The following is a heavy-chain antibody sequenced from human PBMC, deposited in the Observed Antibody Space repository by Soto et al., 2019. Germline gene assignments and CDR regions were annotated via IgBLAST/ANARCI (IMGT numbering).Heavy chain of an antibody. D-gene: IGHD5-12*01. CDR1: GFTFSSYA. J-gene: IGHJ6*02. V-gene: IGHV3-30-3*01. CDR2: ISYDGSNK. CDR3: ARDGATGRYYYYGMDV. Sequence: GGPLRLSCAASGFTFSSYAMHWVRQAPGKGLEWVAVISYDGSNKYYADSVKGRFTISRDNSKNTLYLQMNSLRAEDTAVYYCARDGATGRYYYYGMDVWGQGTTVTVAS.